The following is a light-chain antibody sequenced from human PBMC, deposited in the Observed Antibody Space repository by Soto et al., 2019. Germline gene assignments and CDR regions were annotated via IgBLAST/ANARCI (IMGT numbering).Light chain of an antibody. CDR3: QQYNNWPVT. CDR2: GAS. J-gene: IGKJ4*01. Sequence: EIVLTQSPGTLSLSPGDRATLSCRASQSVSSSYLAWYQQKPGQAPRLLIYGASTRATGIPDRFSGDGSVTHFTLTISSLQSEDFAVYYCQQYNNWPVTFGGGTKVDIK. CDR1: QSVSSSY. V-gene: IGKV3D-15*01.